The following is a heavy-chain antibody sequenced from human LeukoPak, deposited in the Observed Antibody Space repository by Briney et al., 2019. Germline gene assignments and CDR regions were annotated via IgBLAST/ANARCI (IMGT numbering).Heavy chain of an antibody. Sequence: GGSLRLSCAASGSTFSSYAMSWVRQAPGKGLEWVSAISGSGGSTYYADSVKGRFTISRDNSKNTLYLQMNSLRAEDTAVYYCAKRHYDFWSGYQNQMYYFDYWGQGTLVTVSS. V-gene: IGHV3-23*01. J-gene: IGHJ4*02. CDR1: GSTFSSYA. CDR3: AKRHYDFWSGYQNQMYYFDY. CDR2: ISGSGGST. D-gene: IGHD3-3*01.